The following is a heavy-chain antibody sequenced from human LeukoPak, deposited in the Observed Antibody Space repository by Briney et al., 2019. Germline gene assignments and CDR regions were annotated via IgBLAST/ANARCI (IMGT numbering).Heavy chain of an antibody. Sequence: SVKVSCKASGGTFSSYAISWVRQAPGQGLEWMGGIIPIFGTANYAQKFQGRVTITADESTSTAYMELSSLRSEDTAVYYCARPRMRRYDFWSGYADNWFDPWGQGTLVTVSS. CDR2: IIPIFGTA. V-gene: IGHV1-69*13. CDR3: ARPRMRRYDFWSGYADNWFDP. D-gene: IGHD3-3*01. CDR1: GGTFSSYA. J-gene: IGHJ5*02.